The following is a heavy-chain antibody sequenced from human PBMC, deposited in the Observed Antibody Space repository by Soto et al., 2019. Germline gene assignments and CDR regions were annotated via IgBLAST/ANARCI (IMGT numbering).Heavy chain of an antibody. V-gene: IGHV1-69*08. CDR2: IIPILGIA. J-gene: IGHJ6*02. Sequence: QVQLVQSGAEVKKPGSSVKVSCKASGGTFSSYTISWVRQAPGQGLEWMGRIIPILGIANYAQKFQGRVTITADKSTSTAYMELSSLRSEDTAVYYCARDGYYGSGSRDYYYGMDVWGQGTTVTVSS. CDR1: GGTFSSYT. CDR3: ARDGYYGSGSRDYYYGMDV. D-gene: IGHD3-10*01.